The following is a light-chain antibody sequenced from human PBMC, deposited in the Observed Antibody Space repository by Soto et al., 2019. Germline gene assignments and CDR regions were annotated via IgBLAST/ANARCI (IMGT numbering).Light chain of an antibody. CDR1: SSDVGGYNY. J-gene: IGLJ2*01. CDR2: DVS. V-gene: IGLV2-8*01. CDR3: SSYAGTNNVV. Sequence: QPVLTQPPSASGSPGQSVTISCTGTSSDVGGYNYVSWYQQLPGKAPKLMIYDVSKRPSGVPDRFSGSKSGNTASLTVSGLQAEDEADYFCSSYAGTNNVVFGGGTKVTVL.